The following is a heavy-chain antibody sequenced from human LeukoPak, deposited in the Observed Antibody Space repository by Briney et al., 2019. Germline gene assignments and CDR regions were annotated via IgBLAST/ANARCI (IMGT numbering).Heavy chain of an antibody. CDR1: GFTFTSSA. CDR2: IVVGSGNT. J-gene: IGHJ5*02. D-gene: IGHD4-23*01. Sequence: SVKVSXKASGFTFTSSAMQWVRQARGQRMEWIGWIVVGSGNTNYAQKFQERVTITRDMSTSTAYMELSSLRSEDTAVYYCAADRVGTFDPWGQGTLVTVSS. CDR3: AADRVGTFDP. V-gene: IGHV1-58*02.